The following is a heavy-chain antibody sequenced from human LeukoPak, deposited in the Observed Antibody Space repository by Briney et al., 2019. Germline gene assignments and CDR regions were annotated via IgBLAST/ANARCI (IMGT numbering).Heavy chain of an antibody. J-gene: IGHJ6*03. D-gene: IGHD3-10*01. CDR2: IYTSGST. Sequence: NPSETLSLTCTVSGGSISSGSYYWSWIRQPAGKGLEWIGRIYTSGSTNYNPSLKSRVTISVDTSKNQFSLKLSSVTAADTAVYYCAREHYYGSVTDYYYYYMDVWGKGTTVTISS. CDR1: GGSISSGSYY. V-gene: IGHV4-61*02. CDR3: AREHYYGSVTDYYYYYMDV.